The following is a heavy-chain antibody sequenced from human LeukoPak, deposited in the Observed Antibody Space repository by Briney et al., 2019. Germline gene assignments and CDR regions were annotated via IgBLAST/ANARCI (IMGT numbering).Heavy chain of an antibody. CDR3: ARESGGYIYLFDY. V-gene: IGHV3-53*01. CDR1: GFTVSSNY. Sequence: GGSLRLSCAASGFTVSSNYMSWVRQAPGKGLEWVSVIYSGGSTYYADSVKGRFTISRDNSKNTLYLQMSSLRAEDTAVYYCARESGGYIYLFDYWGREPWSPSPQ. D-gene: IGHD5-18*01. CDR2: IYSGGST. J-gene: IGHJ4*02.